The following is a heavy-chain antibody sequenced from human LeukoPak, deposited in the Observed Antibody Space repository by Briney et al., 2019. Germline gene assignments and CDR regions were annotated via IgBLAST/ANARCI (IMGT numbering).Heavy chain of an antibody. D-gene: IGHD3-10*01. CDR1: GFSFSTYG. Sequence: SGGSLRLSCAASGFSFSTYGMHWVRQAPGKGLEWVALIWNAGTNTYYADSVKGRFTISRDNSKNTLYLQMNSLRAEDTAVYYCAGDTPPGADYYFDYWGQGTLVIVSS. V-gene: IGHV3-33*01. CDR3: AGDTPPGADYYFDY. CDR2: IWNAGTNT. J-gene: IGHJ4*02.